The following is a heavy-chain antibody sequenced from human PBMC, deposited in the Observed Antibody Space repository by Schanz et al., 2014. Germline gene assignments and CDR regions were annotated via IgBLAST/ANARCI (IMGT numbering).Heavy chain of an antibody. D-gene: IGHD2-15*01. J-gene: IGHJ6*02. CDR3: AKGMGYCSGGTCYDCYYYGLDV. CDR1: GFTFSSYA. Sequence: QVPLVESGGGVVQPGRSLRLSCAASGFTFSSYAMHWVRQAPGKGLEWVAVISYDGRNKYYADSVKGRFTISRDNSKNTLYLQMNSLSADDTAVFYCAKGMGYCSGGTCYDCYYYGLDVWGQGTTVTVSS. CDR2: ISYDGRNK. V-gene: IGHV3-30-3*01.